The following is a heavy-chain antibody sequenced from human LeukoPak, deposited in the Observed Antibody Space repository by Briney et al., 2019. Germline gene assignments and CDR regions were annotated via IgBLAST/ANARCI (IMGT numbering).Heavy chain of an antibody. J-gene: IGHJ3*02. V-gene: IGHV1-69*13. CDR3: EGIDETIWFGDRDKDAFDI. CDR1: GGTFSSYA. D-gene: IGHD3-10*01. CDR2: IIPIFGTG. Sequence: ASVKVSCKASGGTFSSYAISWVRQAPGQGLEWMGGIIPIFGTGKYAQKFQGRVTITADESTSTAYMELSSLRSEDTAVYYCEGIDETIWFGDRDKDAFDIWGQGTMVTVSS.